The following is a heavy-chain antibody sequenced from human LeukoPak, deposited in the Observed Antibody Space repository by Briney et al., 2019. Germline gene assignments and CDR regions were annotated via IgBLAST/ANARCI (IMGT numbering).Heavy chain of an antibody. V-gene: IGHV1-69*13. Sequence: ASVKVSCKASGGTFSSYAISWVRQAPGQGLEWMGGIIPIFGTANYAQKFQGRVTITADESTSTAYMELSSLRSEDTAVYYCAKEGEMATITFDARYFDYWGQGTLVTVSS. J-gene: IGHJ4*02. CDR3: AKEGEMATITFDARYFDY. CDR2: IIPIFGTA. D-gene: IGHD5-24*01. CDR1: GGTFSSYA.